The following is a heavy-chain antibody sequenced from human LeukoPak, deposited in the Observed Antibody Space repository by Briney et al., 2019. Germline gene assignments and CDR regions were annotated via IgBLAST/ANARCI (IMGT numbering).Heavy chain of an antibody. CDR1: GFTFSSYD. CDR3: ARSAATIFGVVIPSGFDY. D-gene: IGHD3-3*01. V-gene: IGHV3-13*01. Sequence: AGGSLRLSCAASGFTFSSYDMHWVRQATGKGLEWVSAIVTAGDTYYPGSVKGRFTISRENAKNSLYLQMNSLRAGDTAVYYCARSAATIFGVVIPSGFDYWGQGTLVTVSS. J-gene: IGHJ4*02. CDR2: IVTAGDT.